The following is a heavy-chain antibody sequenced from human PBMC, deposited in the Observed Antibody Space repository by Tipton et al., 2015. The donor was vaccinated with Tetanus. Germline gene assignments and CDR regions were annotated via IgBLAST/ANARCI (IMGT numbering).Heavy chain of an antibody. Sequence: LRLSCTVSGGSISSDGAYWNWIRQFPGRGLEWIGYIYYSGDTFYNPSLKGRVAMSVDTSKNQFSLNLSSVTAADTAIYYCARDQGGGRVVRLNWFDPWGQGTLVTVSS. D-gene: IGHD6-6*01. CDR2: IYYSGDT. V-gene: IGHV4-31*03. CDR3: ARDQGGGRVVRLNWFDP. J-gene: IGHJ5*02. CDR1: GGSISSDGAY.